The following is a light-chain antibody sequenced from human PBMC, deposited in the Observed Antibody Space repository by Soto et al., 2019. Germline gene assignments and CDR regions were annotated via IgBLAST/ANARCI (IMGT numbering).Light chain of an antibody. V-gene: IGKV3-11*01. CDR1: QSISYY. CDR3: QQRANWYT. J-gene: IGKJ2*01. CDR2: DAS. Sequence: EIMLTQSPATLSLSPGERATLSCRASQSISYYVAWYQQKPGQAPRLLISDASNRATGIPARFSGSGSGTDFTLTISSLEPEDCAVYYCQQRANWYTFGQGTKLELK.